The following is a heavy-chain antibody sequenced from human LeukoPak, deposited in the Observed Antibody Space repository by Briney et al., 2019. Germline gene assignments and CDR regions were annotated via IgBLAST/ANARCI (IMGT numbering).Heavy chain of an antibody. Sequence: PSQTLSLTCTVSGGSISSGGYYWSWIRQHPGKGLEWIGYIYYSGSTYYNPSLKSRVTISVDTSKNQFSLKLSSVTAADTAVYYCARDYSSAFGYYFDYWGQGTLVTVSS. CDR2: IYYSGST. J-gene: IGHJ4*02. V-gene: IGHV4-31*03. CDR3: ARDYSSAFGYYFDY. CDR1: GGSISSGGYY. D-gene: IGHD6-25*01.